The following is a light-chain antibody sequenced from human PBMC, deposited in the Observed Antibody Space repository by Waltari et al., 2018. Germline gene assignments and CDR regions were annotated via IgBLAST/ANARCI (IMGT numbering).Light chain of an antibody. CDR1: QSISSY. CDR2: AAS. CDR3: QQSYSTPPT. V-gene: IGKV1-39*01. J-gene: IGKJ4*01. Sequence: IQMTQSPSSLSASVGDRVTIPSRASQSISSYLNWYQQKPGKPPKLLIYAASSLQSGVPSRFSGSGSGTDFTLTISSLQPEDFATYYCQQSYSTPPTFGGGTKVEIK.